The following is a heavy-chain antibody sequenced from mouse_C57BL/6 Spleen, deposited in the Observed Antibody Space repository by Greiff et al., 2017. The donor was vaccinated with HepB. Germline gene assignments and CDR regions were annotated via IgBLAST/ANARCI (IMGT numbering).Heavy chain of an antibody. V-gene: IGHV14-4*01. D-gene: IGHD6-1*01. Sequence: VQLKESGAELVRPGASVKLSCTASGFNIKDDYMHWVKQRPEQGLEWIGWIDPENGDTEYASKFQGKATITADTSSNTAYLQLSSLTSEDTAVYYCTSRPPFDYWGQGTTLTVSS. CDR1: GFNIKDDY. CDR3: TSRPPFDY. CDR2: IDPENGDT. J-gene: IGHJ2*01.